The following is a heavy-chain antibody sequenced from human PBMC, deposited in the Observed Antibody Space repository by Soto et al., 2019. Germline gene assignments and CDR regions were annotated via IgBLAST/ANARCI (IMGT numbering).Heavy chain of an antibody. D-gene: IGHD2-2*01. CDR1: GFTFSSYA. V-gene: IGHV3-23*01. Sequence: GGSLRLSCVVSGFTFSSYAMTWVRQAPGKGLEWVSGIGRSGAATYYADSLKGRFSLSRDNSKNTLYLQMNSLRAEDTAVYYCARGAGYADFWGRGTLVTVSS. CDR2: IGRSGAAT. CDR3: ARGAGYADF. J-gene: IGHJ4*02.